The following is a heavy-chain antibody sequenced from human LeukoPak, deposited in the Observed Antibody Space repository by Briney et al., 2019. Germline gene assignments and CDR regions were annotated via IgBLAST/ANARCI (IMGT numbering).Heavy chain of an antibody. V-gene: IGHV3-23*01. Sequence: GGSLRLSCAASGFSFSSNAMNWARQAPGKGLEWVSAVSGSGGSTYYADSVKGRFTISRDNSKNTVYLQMNSLRAEDTALYYCAKGWKGNLDYWGQGTLVTVSS. CDR3: AKGWKGNLDY. J-gene: IGHJ4*02. CDR1: GFSFSSNA. CDR2: VSGSGGST. D-gene: IGHD1-14*01.